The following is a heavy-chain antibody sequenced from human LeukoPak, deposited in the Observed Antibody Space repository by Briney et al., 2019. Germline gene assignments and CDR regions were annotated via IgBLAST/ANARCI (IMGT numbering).Heavy chain of an antibody. CDR2: ISGSGSTI. Sequence: GGSLRLSCAASGFTLSSYGMNWVRQAPGKGLEWVSYISGSGSTIYYADSVKGRFTISRDNAKNSLYLQMNSLRAEDTAVYYCARSCSSSWFYFDYWGQGTLVTVSS. CDR1: GFTLSSYG. V-gene: IGHV3-48*03. D-gene: IGHD6-13*01. J-gene: IGHJ4*02. CDR3: ARSCSSSWFYFDY.